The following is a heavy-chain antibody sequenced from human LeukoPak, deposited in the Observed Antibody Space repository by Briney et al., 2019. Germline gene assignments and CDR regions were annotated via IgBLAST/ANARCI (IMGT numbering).Heavy chain of an antibody. CDR2: INHSGST. CDR3: ARQDSSGWLFDY. CDR1: GGSFSVYY. Sequence: SETLSLTCAVYGGSFSVYYWSWIRQPPGKGLEWIGEINHSGSTNYNPSLKSRVTISLDTSKNQFSLKLTSVTAADTAVYYCARQDSSGWLFDYWGQGTLVTVSS. V-gene: IGHV4-34*01. J-gene: IGHJ4*02. D-gene: IGHD6-19*01.